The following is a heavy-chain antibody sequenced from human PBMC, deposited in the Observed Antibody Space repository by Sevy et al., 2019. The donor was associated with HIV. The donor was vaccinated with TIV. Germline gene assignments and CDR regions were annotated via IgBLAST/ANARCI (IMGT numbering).Heavy chain of an antibody. J-gene: IGHJ6*02. D-gene: IGHD3-3*01. Sequence: SETLSLTCTVSGGSISSSSYYWGWIRQPPGKGLEWIGSIYYSGSTYYNPSLKSRVTISVDTSKNQFSLKPSSVTAADTAVYYCGTITIFGVVITQSELERDGMDVWGQGTTVTVSS. CDR3: GTITIFGVVITQSELERDGMDV. V-gene: IGHV4-39*01. CDR2: IYYSGST. CDR1: GGSISSSSYY.